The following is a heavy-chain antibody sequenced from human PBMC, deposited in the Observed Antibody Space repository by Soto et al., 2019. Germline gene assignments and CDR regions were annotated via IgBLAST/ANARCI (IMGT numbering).Heavy chain of an antibody. V-gene: IGHV3-48*02. J-gene: IGHJ4*02. D-gene: IGHD6-19*01. CDR3: ARVRSSGWYFDY. CDR1: GFTFITYS. Sequence: PGGSLRLSCAASGFTFITYSMNWVRQAPGKGLEWVSYISSSSSALYYADSVKGRFTIFRYNAKNSLYLQMNSLRDEDTAVYYCARVRSSGWYFDYWGQGTLVTVSS. CDR2: ISSSSSAL.